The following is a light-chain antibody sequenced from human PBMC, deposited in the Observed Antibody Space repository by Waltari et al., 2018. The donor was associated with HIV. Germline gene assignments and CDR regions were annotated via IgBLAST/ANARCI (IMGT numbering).Light chain of an antibody. Sequence: QSALTQPASVSGSPGQSITISCTGTSSDVGSYNLVSWYQQHPGKAPKVMIYEVNKRPSGVSIRFPGSKSCNTASLTISGLQAEDDAEYYCCSHAGSSIYFVFGTGTKVTVL. CDR1: SSDVGSYNL. V-gene: IGLV2-23*02. J-gene: IGLJ1*01. CDR3: CSHAGSSIYFV. CDR2: EVN.